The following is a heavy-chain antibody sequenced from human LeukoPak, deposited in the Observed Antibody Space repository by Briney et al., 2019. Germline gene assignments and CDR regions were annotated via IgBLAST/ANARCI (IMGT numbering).Heavy chain of an antibody. V-gene: IGHV3-64*01. J-gene: IGHJ4*02. Sequence: GGPLRLSCAASGFTFSSYSMHWVRQAPGKGLEFVSAISSNGRRTYYANSVKGRFTISRDISKNTLYLQMCSLRAADMAVYYCARVDYGSGCDSWGQGTLVTVSS. CDR1: GFTFSSYS. CDR3: ARVDYGSGCDS. CDR2: ISSNGRRT. D-gene: IGHD6-19*01.